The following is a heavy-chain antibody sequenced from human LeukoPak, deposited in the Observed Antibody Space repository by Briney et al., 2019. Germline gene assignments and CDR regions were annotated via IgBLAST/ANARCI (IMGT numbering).Heavy chain of an antibody. CDR1: GYSFTNYW. CDR3: ARWYYYGSHKAFDI. CDR2: IYPDDSDT. J-gene: IGHJ3*02. V-gene: IGHV5-51*01. Sequence: GESLKIFCKGSGYSFTNYWIGWVRQMPGKGLGWMGIIYPDDSDTRYSPSFQGQVTISADKSISTAYLQWTNLKASDTAMYHCARWYYYGSHKAFDIWGQGTMVTVSS. D-gene: IGHD3-22*01.